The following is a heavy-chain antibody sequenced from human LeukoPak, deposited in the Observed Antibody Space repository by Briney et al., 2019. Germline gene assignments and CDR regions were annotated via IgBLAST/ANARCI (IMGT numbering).Heavy chain of an antibody. V-gene: IGHV3-48*04. CDR3: ARDSPLWGGELHNWFDP. CDR1: GFTFSSYS. D-gene: IGHD1-7*01. J-gene: IGHJ5*02. CDR2: ISSSSSNI. Sequence: PGGSLRLSCATSGFTFSSYSMNWVRQAPGKGLEWVSYISSSSSNIYYADSVKGRFTISRDNAKNSLYLQMNSLRVEDTAVYYCARDSPLWGGELHNWFDPWGQGTLVTVSS.